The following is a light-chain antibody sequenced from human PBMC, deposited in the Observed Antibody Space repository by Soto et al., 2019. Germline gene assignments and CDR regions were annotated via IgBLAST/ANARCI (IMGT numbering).Light chain of an antibody. CDR2: ATS. CDR1: QSINSAH. V-gene: IGKV3-20*01. Sequence: EIVLTQSPGSLSLSPGERATLSCRASQSINSAHLAWYQQRPGQAPRLLIYATSRRATGTPDRFSGSGAGTDFTLTISGLEPEDFAVYYCQLYGRSPQFGQGTKLEIK. J-gene: IGKJ2*01. CDR3: QLYGRSPQ.